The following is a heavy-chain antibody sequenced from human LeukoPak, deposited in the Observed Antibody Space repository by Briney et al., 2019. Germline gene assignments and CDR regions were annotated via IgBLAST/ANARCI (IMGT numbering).Heavy chain of an antibody. CDR3: AGYYYDSSRGFDL. CDR2: INWNGAWT. J-gene: IGHJ5*02. Sequence: GGSLRLSCAASGFKFDDYGMSWVRQAPGKGLEWVCDINWNGAWTGYADSVKGRFTISRDNAKNPLYLQMNSLRAEDTALYYCAGYYYDSSRGFDLWGQGTLVTVSA. V-gene: IGHV3-20*04. CDR1: GFKFDDYG. D-gene: IGHD3-22*01.